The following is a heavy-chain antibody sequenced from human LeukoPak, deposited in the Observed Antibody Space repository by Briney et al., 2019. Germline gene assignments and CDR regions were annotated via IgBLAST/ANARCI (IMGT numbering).Heavy chain of an antibody. J-gene: IGHJ6*02. CDR3: ARGYCSGGSCYYYYGMDV. CDR2: INPSGGGT. CDR1: GYTFTGYY. D-gene: IGHD2-15*01. V-gene: IGHV1-2*02. Sequence: ASVKVSCKASGYTFTGYYMHWVRQAPGQGLEWMGWINPSGGGTNYAQNFQGRVTMTRDTSISTAYMELSRLRSDDTAVYYCARGYCSGGSCYYYYGMDVWGQGTTVTVSS.